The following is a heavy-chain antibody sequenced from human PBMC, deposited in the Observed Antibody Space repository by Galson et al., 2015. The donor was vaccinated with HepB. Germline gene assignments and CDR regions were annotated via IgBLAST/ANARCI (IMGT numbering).Heavy chain of an antibody. CDR1: GFTFSSYG. V-gene: IGHV3-30*18. CDR2: ISYDGSNK. D-gene: IGHD6-13*01. Sequence: SLRLSCAASGFTFSSYGMHWVRQAPGKGLEWVAVISYDGSNKYYADSVKGRFTISRDNSKNTLYLQMNSLRAEDTAVYYCAKERGYSSSILVSWGQGTLVTVSS. J-gene: IGHJ4*02. CDR3: AKERGYSSSILVS.